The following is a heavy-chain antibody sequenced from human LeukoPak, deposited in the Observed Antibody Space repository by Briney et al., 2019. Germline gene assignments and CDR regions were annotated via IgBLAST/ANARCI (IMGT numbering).Heavy chain of an antibody. J-gene: IGHJ4*02. CDR1: GGSFSGYY. D-gene: IGHD3-3*01. CDR3: ARYYDFWGGYLDY. Sequence: SETLSLTXAVYGGSFSGYYWSWIRQPPGKGLEWIGEINHSGSTNYNPSLKSRVTISVDTSKNQFSLKLSSVTAADTAVYYCARYYDFWGGYLDYWGQGTLVTVSS. CDR2: INHSGST. V-gene: IGHV4-34*01.